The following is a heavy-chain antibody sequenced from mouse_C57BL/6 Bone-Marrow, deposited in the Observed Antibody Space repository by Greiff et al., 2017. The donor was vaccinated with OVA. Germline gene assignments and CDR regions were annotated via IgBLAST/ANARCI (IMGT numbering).Heavy chain of an antibody. Sequence: EVQLQQSGPVLVKPGASVKMSCKASGYTFTDYYMNWVKQSHGKSLEWIGVINPYNGGTSYNQKFKGKATLTVDKSSSTAYMELNSLTSEDSAVYYCARGEGYSNKRWYYFDYWGQGTTLTVSS. CDR3: ARGEGYSNKRWYYFDY. V-gene: IGHV1-19*01. D-gene: IGHD2-5*01. J-gene: IGHJ2*01. CDR2: INPYNGGT. CDR1: GYTFTDYY.